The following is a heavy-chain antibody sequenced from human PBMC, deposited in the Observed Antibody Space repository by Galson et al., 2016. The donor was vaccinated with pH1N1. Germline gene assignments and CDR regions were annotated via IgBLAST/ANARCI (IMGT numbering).Heavy chain of an antibody. D-gene: IGHD1-26*01. CDR1: GGSIGGGYYI. J-gene: IGHJ3*02. V-gene: IGHV4-61*02. CDR2: VFASGNT. CDR3: ARARPTWDLLADAFDI. Sequence: TLSLPCTVSGGSIGGGYYIWTWIRQPAGKGLEWIGRVFASGNTNYNPSLKGRVTISLDTSKSQFSLKLSSVTAAETAVYYCARARPTWDLLADAFDIWGQGKVVTVSS.